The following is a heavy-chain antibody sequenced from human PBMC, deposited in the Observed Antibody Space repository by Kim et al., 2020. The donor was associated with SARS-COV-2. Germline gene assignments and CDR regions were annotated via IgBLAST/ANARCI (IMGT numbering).Heavy chain of an antibody. Sequence: SYNPSLQARVSLSVDTSKNQFSLKLSSVTAADQAKYYCARDAPVLRYFEAWGQGTMVTVSS. V-gene: IGHV4-30-2*04. CDR3: ARDAPVLRYFEA. J-gene: IGHJ3*01. D-gene: IGHD3-9*01.